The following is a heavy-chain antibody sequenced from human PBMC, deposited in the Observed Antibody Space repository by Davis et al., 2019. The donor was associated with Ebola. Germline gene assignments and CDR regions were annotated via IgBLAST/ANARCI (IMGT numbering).Heavy chain of an antibody. Sequence: PSGTPSLTSIISGVSIRSFSWGGVRPPAGKGLEWIGRVFTSGDTNYNPSLTSRVTISLDTSKNHFSLWLNSVTAADTAVYYCARVGANANFDYWGQGTLVTVSS. D-gene: IGHD4/OR15-4a*01. CDR1: GVSIRSFS. J-gene: IGHJ4*02. V-gene: IGHV4-4*07. CDR2: VFTSGDT. CDR3: ARVGANANFDY.